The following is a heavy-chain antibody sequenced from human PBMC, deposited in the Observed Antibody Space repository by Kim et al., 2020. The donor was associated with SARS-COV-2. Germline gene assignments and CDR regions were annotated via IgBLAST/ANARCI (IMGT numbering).Heavy chain of an antibody. Sequence: ASVKVSCKASGYTFTSYGISWVRQAPGQGLEWMGWISAYNGNTNYAQKLQGRVTMTTDTSTSTAYMELRSLRSDDTAVYYCARVCEGDYYDSSGYSYYFDYWGQGTLVTVSS. CDR3: ARVCEGDYYDSSGYSYYFDY. CDR2: ISAYNGNT. J-gene: IGHJ4*02. CDR1: GYTFTSYG. D-gene: IGHD3-22*01. V-gene: IGHV1-18*01.